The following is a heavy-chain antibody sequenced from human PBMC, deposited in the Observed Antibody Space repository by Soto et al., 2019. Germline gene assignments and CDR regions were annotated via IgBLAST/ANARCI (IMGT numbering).Heavy chain of an antibody. CDR2: ISGSGDST. J-gene: IGHJ4*02. V-gene: IGHV3-23*01. D-gene: IGHD6-13*01. CDR1: GFTFSNYA. CDR3: ARRSSSWYFDY. Sequence: EVQLLESGGGLVQPGGSLRLSCAASGFTFSNYAMNWVRQAPGKGLEWVSVISGSGDSTYYADSVKGRFTISRDSSKNTLYLQMNCLRAEDTAVYYCARRSSSWYFDYWGQGTLVTVSS.